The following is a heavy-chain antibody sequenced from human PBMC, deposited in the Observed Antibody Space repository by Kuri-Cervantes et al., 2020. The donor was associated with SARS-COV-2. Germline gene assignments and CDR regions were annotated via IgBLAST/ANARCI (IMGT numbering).Heavy chain of an antibody. J-gene: IGHJ3*02. CDR1: GYSISSGYY. V-gene: IGHV4-38-2*02. CDR3: ARSSGVVTGDAFDI. CDR2: IYHSGGT. Sequence: SETLSLTCTVSGYSISSGYYWGWIRQPPGKGLEWIGSIYHSGGTYYNPSLKSRVTISVDTSKNQFSLKLSSVTAADTAVYYCARSSGVVTGDAFDIWGQGTMVTVSS. D-gene: IGHD3-3*01.